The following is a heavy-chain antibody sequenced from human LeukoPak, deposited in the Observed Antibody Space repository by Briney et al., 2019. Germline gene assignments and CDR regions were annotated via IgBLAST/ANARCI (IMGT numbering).Heavy chain of an antibody. Sequence: GGSLTLLCAPSGFPFNTYAMSWVRQAPGKGLEYISVIRPTGTNTYYASSVKGRFTISRDDSRTIVYLQMNSLRAEDTAIYYCAKLAFYETSAPLRDIDFWGQGTLVTVSS. CDR3: AKLAFYETSAPLRDIDF. CDR1: GFPFNTYA. J-gene: IGHJ4*02. CDR2: IRPTGTNT. V-gene: IGHV3-23*01. D-gene: IGHD1-14*01.